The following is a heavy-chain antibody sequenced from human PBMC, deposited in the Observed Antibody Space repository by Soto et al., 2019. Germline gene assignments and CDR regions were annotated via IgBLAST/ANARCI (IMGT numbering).Heavy chain of an antibody. CDR3: ARHEPLHGDYDY. CDR1: GGSISSYY. D-gene: IGHD4-17*01. Sequence: SETLSLTCTVSGGSISSYYWSWIRQPPGKGLEWIGYIYYNVNTNYNPSLKSRVTISVDTSKNQFSLKLSSVTAADTAVYYCARHEPLHGDYDYRGPGTLVTLSS. CDR2: IYYNVNT. V-gene: IGHV4-59*08. J-gene: IGHJ4*02.